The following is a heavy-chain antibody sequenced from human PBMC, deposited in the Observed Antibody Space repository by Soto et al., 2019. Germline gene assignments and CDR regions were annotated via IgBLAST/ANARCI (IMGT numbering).Heavy chain of an antibody. Sequence: GASVKVSCKVSGYTLTELSMHWVRQAPGKGLEWMGGFDPEDGETIYAQKFQGRVTMTEDTSTDTAYMELSSLRSEDTAVYYCATRGQFGGVIVYYFDYWGQGTLVTVSS. CDR1: GYTLTELS. D-gene: IGHD3-16*02. CDR2: FDPEDGET. J-gene: IGHJ4*02. V-gene: IGHV1-24*01. CDR3: ATRGQFGGVIVYYFDY.